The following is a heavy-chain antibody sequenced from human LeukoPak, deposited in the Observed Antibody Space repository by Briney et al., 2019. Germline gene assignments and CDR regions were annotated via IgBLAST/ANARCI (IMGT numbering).Heavy chain of an antibody. D-gene: IGHD2-2*01. V-gene: IGHV1-2*02. CDR3: ARDLSWYCSSTSCYAPYYFDY. CDR2: INPNSGGT. J-gene: IGHJ4*02. Sequence: ASVKVSCKASGYTFTGYYMHRVRQAPGQGLEWMGWINPNSGGTNYAQKFQGRVTMTRDTSISTAYMELSRLRSDDTAVYYCARDLSWYCSSTSCYAPYYFDYWGQGTLVTVSS. CDR1: GYTFTGYY.